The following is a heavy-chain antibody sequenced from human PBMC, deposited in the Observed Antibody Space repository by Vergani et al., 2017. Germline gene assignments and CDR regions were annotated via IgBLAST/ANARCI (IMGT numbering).Heavy chain of an antibody. D-gene: IGHD6-19*01. CDR1: GGSISSSSYY. J-gene: IGHJ4*02. V-gene: IGHV4-39*01. Sequence: QLQLQESGPGLVKPSETLSLTCTVSGGSISSSSYYWGWIRQPPGKGLEWIGEINHSGSTNYNPSLKSRVTISVDTSKNQFSLKLSSVTAADTAVYYCARHFRTGQWLAPFFDYWGQGTLVTVSS. CDR2: INHSGST. CDR3: ARHFRTGQWLAPFFDY.